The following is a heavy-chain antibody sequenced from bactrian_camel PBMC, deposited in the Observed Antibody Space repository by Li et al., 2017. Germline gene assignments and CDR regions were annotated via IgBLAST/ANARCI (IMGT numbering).Heavy chain of an antibody. CDR1: GYTYSTYC. CDR2: IGVDGET. D-gene: IGHD6*01. J-gene: IGHJ4*01. Sequence: HVQLVESGGGSVQAGGSLRLSCAASGYTYSTYCMGWFRQAPGKEREGVAGIGVDGETEYADFAKGRFSISQDNAKNTVYLQMNSLEPEDTAMYYCAAGLLSGGSWTCGKPWDKNYWGQGTQVTVS. CDR3: AAGLLSGGSWTCGKPWDKNY. V-gene: IGHV3S9*01.